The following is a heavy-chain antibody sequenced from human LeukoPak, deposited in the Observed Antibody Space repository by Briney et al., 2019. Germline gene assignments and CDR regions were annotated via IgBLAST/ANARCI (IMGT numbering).Heavy chain of an antibody. D-gene: IGHD3-22*01. J-gene: IGHJ4*02. CDR3: ARDFIPYDSSGYYFAY. Sequence: GASVKVSCKASGYTFTSYGISWVRQAPGQGLEWMGWISAYNDNTNYAQKLQGRVTMTTDTSTSTAYMELRSLRSDDTAVYYCARDFIPYDSSGYYFAYWGQGTLVTVSS. V-gene: IGHV1-18*01. CDR2: ISAYNDNT. CDR1: GYTFTSYG.